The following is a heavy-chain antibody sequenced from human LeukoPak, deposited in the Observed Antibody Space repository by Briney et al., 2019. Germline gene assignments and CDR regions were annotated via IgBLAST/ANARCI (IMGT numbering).Heavy chain of an antibody. CDR3: ARDDPLGGPGLPLAAFDI. CDR1: GYTFTGYY. Sequence: ASVKVSCKASGYTFTGYYMHWVRQAPGQGLEWMGWINPNSGGTNYAQKFQGRVTMTRDTSISTAYMELSRLRSDDTAVYHCARDDPLGGPGLPLAAFDIWGQGTMVTVSS. V-gene: IGHV1-2*02. J-gene: IGHJ3*02. D-gene: IGHD3-10*01. CDR2: INPNSGGT.